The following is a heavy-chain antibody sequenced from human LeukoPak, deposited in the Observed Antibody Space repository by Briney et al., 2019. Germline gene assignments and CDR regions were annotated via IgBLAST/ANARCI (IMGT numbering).Heavy chain of an antibody. D-gene: IGHD3-22*01. Sequence: GGSLRLSCAASGFTFSCYAMSWVRQAPGKGLEWVSAISGSGGSTYYADSVKGRFTISRDNSKNTLYLQMNSLRAEDTAVYYCAKDWLDYYDSSGSSSNWFDPWGQGTLVTVSS. CDR2: ISGSGGST. V-gene: IGHV3-23*01. CDR3: AKDWLDYYDSSGSSSNWFDP. J-gene: IGHJ5*02. CDR1: GFTFSCYA.